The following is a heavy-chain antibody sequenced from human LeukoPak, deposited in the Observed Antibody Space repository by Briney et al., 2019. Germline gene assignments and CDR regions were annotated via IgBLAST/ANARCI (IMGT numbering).Heavy chain of an antibody. CDR2: ISGSGGST. Sequence: PGGSLRLSCAASGFTFSSYAMSWVRQAPGKGLEWVSAISGSGGSTYYADSVKGRFTISRDNSKNTLYLQMNSLRAEDTAVYYCAKELHRLIFEYSSSSDYWGQGTLVTVSS. CDR1: GFTFSSYA. CDR3: AKELHRLIFEYSSSSDY. J-gene: IGHJ4*02. D-gene: IGHD6-6*01. V-gene: IGHV3-23*01.